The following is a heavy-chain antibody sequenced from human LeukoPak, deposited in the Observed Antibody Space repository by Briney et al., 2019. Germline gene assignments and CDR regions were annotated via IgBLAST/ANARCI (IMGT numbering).Heavy chain of an antibody. Sequence: GGSLRLSCAASGFTFSSYWMNWARQAPGKGLEWVASINHNGNVNYYVDSVKGRFTISRDNAKNPLYLQMSNLRAEDTAVYFCARGGGLDVWGQGATVTVSS. D-gene: IGHD3-16*01. J-gene: IGHJ6*02. CDR1: GFTFSSYW. CDR2: INHNGNVN. CDR3: ARGGGLDV. V-gene: IGHV3-7*03.